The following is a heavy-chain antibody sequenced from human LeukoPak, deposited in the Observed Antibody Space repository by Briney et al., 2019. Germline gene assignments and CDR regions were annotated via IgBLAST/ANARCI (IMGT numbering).Heavy chain of an antibody. V-gene: IGHV4-59*01. CDR3: ARLVRYYPISGYYYWYFDL. CDR2: IYYSGST. J-gene: IGHJ2*01. Sequence: SETLSLTCTVSGGSINSYYWSWIRQPPGKGLEWIGYIYYSGSTNYNPSLKSRVTISVDTSKNQFSLKLSSVTSADTAVYYCARLVRYYPISGYYYWYFDLWGRGTLVTVSS. CDR1: GGSINSYY. D-gene: IGHD3-22*01.